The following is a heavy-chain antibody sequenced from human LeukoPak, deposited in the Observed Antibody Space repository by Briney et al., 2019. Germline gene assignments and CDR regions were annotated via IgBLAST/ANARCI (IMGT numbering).Heavy chain of an antibody. D-gene: IGHD6-19*01. CDR1: AYTLTELS. J-gene: IGHJ3*02. Sequence: ASVKVSCKVSAYTLTELSMHWVRQSPGKGLECMGGFDPEDGETIYAQKFQGRVTMTEDTSTDTAYLELSSLRSEDTAVYYCAARRGIAVAGPGAFDIWGQGTMITVSS. CDR2: FDPEDGET. CDR3: AARRGIAVAGPGAFDI. V-gene: IGHV1-24*01.